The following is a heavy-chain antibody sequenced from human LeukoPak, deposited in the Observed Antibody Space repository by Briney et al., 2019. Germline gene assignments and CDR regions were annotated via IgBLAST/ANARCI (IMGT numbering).Heavy chain of an antibody. V-gene: IGHV3-33*06. J-gene: IGHJ5*02. CDR2: IWYDGSNK. Sequence: GRSLRLSCAASGFTFSSCGMHWVRQAPGKGLEWVAVIWYDGSNKYYADSVKGRFTISRDNSKNTLYLQMNSLRAEDTAVYYWAKWVPVSGDPRARGWFDPWGQGTLVTVSS. CDR3: AKWVPVSGDPRARGWFDP. D-gene: IGHD2-21*02. CDR1: GFTFSSCG.